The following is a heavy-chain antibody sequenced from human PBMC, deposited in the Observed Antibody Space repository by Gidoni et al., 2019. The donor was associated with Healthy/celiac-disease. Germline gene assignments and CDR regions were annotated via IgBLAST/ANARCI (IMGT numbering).Heavy chain of an antibody. J-gene: IGHJ4*02. CDR1: GFTFSSYG. CDR2: ISDDGSNK. Sequence: QVQLVASGGGVVQPGRSLRLSCAASGFTFSSYGMHWVRQAPGKGLEWVAVISDDGSNKYYADSVKGRFTISRDNSKNTLYLQMNSLRAEDTAVYYCAKSATLYYYDSSGYLSDYWGQGTLVTVSS. D-gene: IGHD3-22*01. V-gene: IGHV3-30*18. CDR3: AKSATLYYYDSSGYLSDY.